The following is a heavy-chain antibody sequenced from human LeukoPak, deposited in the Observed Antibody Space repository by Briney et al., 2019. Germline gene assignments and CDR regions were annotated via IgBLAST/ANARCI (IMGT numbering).Heavy chain of an antibody. V-gene: IGHV1-2*04. CDR2: INPNSGGT. Sequence: ASVKVSCKASGYTFTGYYMHWVRQAPGQGLEWMGWINPNSGGTNYAQKFQGWVTMTRDTSISTAYMELSSLRSEDTAVYYCARGQDYYYDSSGALLGNYWGQGTLVTVSS. J-gene: IGHJ4*02. CDR3: ARGQDYYYDSSGALLGNY. D-gene: IGHD3-22*01. CDR1: GYTFTGYY.